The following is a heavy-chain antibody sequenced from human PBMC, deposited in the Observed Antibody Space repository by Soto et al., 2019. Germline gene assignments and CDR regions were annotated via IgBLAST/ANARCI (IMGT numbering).Heavy chain of an antibody. CDR2: INHSGST. V-gene: IGHV4-34*01. D-gene: IGHD6-6*01. CDR3: ARSEVYSSSSFSEY. Sequence: QVQLQQWGAGLLKPSETLSLTCAVYGGSFSGYYWSWIRQPPGKGLEWSGEINHSGSTNYNPSLKSRVTISVDTSKNQFSLKLSSVTAADTAVYYCARSEVYSSSSFSEYWGQGTLVTVSS. J-gene: IGHJ4*02. CDR1: GGSFSGYY.